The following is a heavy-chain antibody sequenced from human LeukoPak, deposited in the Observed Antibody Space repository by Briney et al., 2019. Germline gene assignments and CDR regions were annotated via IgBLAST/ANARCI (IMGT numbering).Heavy chain of an antibody. D-gene: IGHD3-16*01. CDR1: GFTFSGYY. CDR2: ISSSGSTT. J-gene: IGHJ2*01. Sequence: GGSLRLSCAASGFTFSGYYMSWIRQAPGKGLEWVSYISSSGSTTYYADSVKGRFTISRDNSKNSLYLQMNSLRVEDTAVYYCAREGHLGKYFDLWGRGTQVTVSS. CDR3: AREGHLGKYFDL. V-gene: IGHV3-11*01.